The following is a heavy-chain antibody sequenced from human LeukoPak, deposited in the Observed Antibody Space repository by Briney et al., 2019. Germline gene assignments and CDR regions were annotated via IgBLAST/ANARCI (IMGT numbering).Heavy chain of an antibody. D-gene: IGHD6-13*01. Sequence: NSSETLSLTCTVSGGSISSYYWSWIRQPPGKGLEWIGEINHSGSTNYNPSLKSRVTISVDASKNQFSLKLSSVTAADTAVYYCARGRAAAGTIYYYYMDVWGKGTTVTVSS. V-gene: IGHV4-34*01. J-gene: IGHJ6*03. CDR1: GGSISSYY. CDR3: ARGRAAAGTIYYYYMDV. CDR2: INHSGST.